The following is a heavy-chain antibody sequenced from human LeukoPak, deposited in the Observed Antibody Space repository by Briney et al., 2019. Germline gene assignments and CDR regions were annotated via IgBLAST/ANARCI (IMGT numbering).Heavy chain of an antibody. Sequence: PGGSLRLSCAASGFTVSSNYMSWVRQAPGKGLEWVSVIYSGGSTYYADSVKGRFTISRDNSKNTLYLQMNSLRAEDTAVYYCAKGSNAKWFDPWGQGTLVTVSS. V-gene: IGHV3-53*01. CDR3: AKGSNAKWFDP. CDR2: IYSGGST. J-gene: IGHJ5*02. CDR1: GFTVSSNY.